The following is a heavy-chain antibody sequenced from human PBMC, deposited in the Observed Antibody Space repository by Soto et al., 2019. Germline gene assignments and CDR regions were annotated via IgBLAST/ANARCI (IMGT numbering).Heavy chain of an antibody. D-gene: IGHD3-10*01. CDR3: AKDIRGLRAASDFDN. CDR1: GFSFSSYA. V-gene: IGHV3-23*01. J-gene: IGHJ4*02. CDR2: ISGSGSIT. Sequence: EVQLLESGGGWVQPGGSLRLSCAPSGFSFSSYAMTWVRQAPGKGLEWVSAISGSGSITYYADSVKGRFTISRDNSKNTLDLQMNSLRAEDTAVYYCAKDIRGLRAASDFDNWGQGILVTVS.